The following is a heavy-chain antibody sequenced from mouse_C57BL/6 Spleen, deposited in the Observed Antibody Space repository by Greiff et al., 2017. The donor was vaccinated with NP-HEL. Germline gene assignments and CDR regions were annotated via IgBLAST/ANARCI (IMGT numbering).Heavy chain of an antibody. CDR2: ISSGGSYT. CDR3: AAGGYYGKRDYFDY. V-gene: IGHV5-6*01. Sequence: EVKLVESGGDLVKPGGSLKLSCAASGFTFSSYGMSWVRQTPDKRLEWVATISSGGSYTYYPDSVKGRFTISRDNAKNTLYLQMSSLKSEDTAMYYCAAGGYYGKRDYFDYWGQGTTLTVSS. J-gene: IGHJ2*01. CDR1: GFTFSSYG. D-gene: IGHD1-1*01.